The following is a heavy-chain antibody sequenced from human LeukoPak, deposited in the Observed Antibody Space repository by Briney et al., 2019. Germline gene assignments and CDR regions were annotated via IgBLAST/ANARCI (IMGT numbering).Heavy chain of an antibody. CDR3: ARGGIAAAGPRDYYYYMDV. CDR1: GGSISSYY. J-gene: IGHJ6*03. V-gene: IGHV4-59*08. D-gene: IGHD6-13*01. Sequence: SETLSLTCTVSGGSISSYYWSWIRQPPGKGLEWIGYIYYSGSTNYNPSLKSRVTISVDTSKNQFSLKLSSVTAADTAVYYCARGGIAAAGPRDYYYYMDVWGEGTTVTVSS. CDR2: IYYSGST.